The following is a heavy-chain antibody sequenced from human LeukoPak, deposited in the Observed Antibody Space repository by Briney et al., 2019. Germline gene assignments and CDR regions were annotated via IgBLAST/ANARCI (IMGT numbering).Heavy chain of an antibody. CDR3: ARHRGRDGTGTTMDWFDP. J-gene: IGHJ5*02. D-gene: IGHD1-1*01. CDR1: GVSISSSDYY. CDR2: IYYSGTT. V-gene: IGHV4-30-4*08. Sequence: SETLSLTCTVSGVSISSSDYYWRWLRQPPGTGLEWIGYIYYSGTTYYNPSLKSRVTISVDTSKNQFSLKLSSVTAADTAVYYCARHRGRDGTGTTMDWFDPWGQGTLVTVSS.